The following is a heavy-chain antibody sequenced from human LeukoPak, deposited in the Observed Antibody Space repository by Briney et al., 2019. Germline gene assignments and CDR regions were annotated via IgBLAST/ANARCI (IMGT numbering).Heavy chain of an antibody. V-gene: IGHV3-20*04. D-gene: IGHD6-13*01. CDR3: VRFRGYSSSWYGPKAFDY. CDR1: GFTFDDYG. J-gene: IGHJ4*02. CDR2: INWNGGST. Sequence: PGGSLRLSXAASGFTFDDYGMSWVRQAPGKGLEWLSGINWNGGSTCYADSVKGRFTISRDNAKNSLYLQMNSLRAEDTALYYCVRFRGYSSSWYGPKAFDYWGQGTLVTVSS.